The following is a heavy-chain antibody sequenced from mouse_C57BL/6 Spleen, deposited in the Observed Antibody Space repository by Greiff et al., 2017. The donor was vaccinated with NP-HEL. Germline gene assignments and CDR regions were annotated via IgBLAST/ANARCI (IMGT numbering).Heavy chain of an antibody. Sequence: VQLQQSGPGLVQPSQSLSITCTVSGFSLTSYGVHWVRQSPGKGLEWLGVIWSGGSTDYNAAFISRLSISKDNSKSQVFFKMNSLQADDTAIYYCARTPSYGSSPLPWFAYWGQGTLVTVSA. CDR2: IWSGGST. CDR3: ARTPSYGSSPLPWFAY. V-gene: IGHV2-2*01. CDR1: GFSLTSYG. D-gene: IGHD1-1*01. J-gene: IGHJ3*01.